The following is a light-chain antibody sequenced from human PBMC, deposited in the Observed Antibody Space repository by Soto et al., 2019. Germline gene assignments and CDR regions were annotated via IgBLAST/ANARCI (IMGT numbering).Light chain of an antibody. Sequence: QSALTQPASVSGSPRQSITISCTGTSSDVGSYTLVSWYQQHPGKAPKLMIYEGSKRPSGVSNRFSGSKSGNTASLTISGLQAEDEADYYCNSHTSSGFRVFGTGTKLTVL. CDR1: SSDVGSYTL. V-gene: IGLV2-14*02. CDR3: NSHTSSGFRV. J-gene: IGLJ1*01. CDR2: EGS.